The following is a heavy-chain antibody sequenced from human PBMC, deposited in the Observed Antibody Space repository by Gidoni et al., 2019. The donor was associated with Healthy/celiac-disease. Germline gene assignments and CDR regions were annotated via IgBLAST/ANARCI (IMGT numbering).Heavy chain of an antibody. J-gene: IGHJ6*02. CDR1: GFTFSSYS. Sequence: EVQLVESGGGLVQPGGSLRLSCAASGFTFSSYSMNWVRQAPGKGLEWVSYISSSSSTIYYADSVKGRFTISRDNAKNSLYLQMNSLRDEDTAVYYWARVWGTVLLWFGELSDYYGMDVWGQGTTVTVSS. V-gene: IGHV3-48*02. CDR3: ARVWGTVLLWFGELSDYYGMDV. CDR2: ISSSSSTI. D-gene: IGHD3-10*01.